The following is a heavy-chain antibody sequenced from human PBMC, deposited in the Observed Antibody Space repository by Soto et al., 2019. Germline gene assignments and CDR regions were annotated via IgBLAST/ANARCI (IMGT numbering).Heavy chain of an antibody. V-gene: IGHV5-51*01. J-gene: IGHJ6*03. CDR1: GYSFTSYW. Sequence: HGESLKISCKGSGYSFTSYWIGWVRQMPGKGLEWMGIIYPGDSDTRYSPSFQGQVTISADKSISTAYLQWSSLKASDTAMYYCARSHKVSSRYDFWSGYPGSYYYYYMDVWGKGTTVTVSS. D-gene: IGHD3-3*01. CDR2: IYPGDSDT. CDR3: ARSHKVSSRYDFWSGYPGSYYYYYMDV.